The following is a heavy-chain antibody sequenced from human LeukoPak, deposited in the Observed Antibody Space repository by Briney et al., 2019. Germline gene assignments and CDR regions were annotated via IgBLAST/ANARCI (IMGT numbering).Heavy chain of an antibody. CDR3: ARVYFFDY. V-gene: IGHV3-48*01. J-gene: IGHJ4*02. Sequence: HPGGSLRLSCAASGFTFSSYEMNWVRQAPGKGLEWVSYISTTSSFIYYADSVKGRFTISRDNAKNSLYLQMNNLRAEDTAVYYCARVYFFDYWGQGTLVTVSS. CDR1: GFTFSSYE. CDR2: ISTTSSFI.